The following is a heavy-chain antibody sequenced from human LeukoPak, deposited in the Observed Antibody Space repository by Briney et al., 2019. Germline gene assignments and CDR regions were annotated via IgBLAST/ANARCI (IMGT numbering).Heavy chain of an antibody. CDR1: GFTFSSYG. J-gene: IGHJ3*02. Sequence: PGGSLRLSCAASGFTFSSYGMSWVRQAPGKGLEWVAVISYDGSNKYYADSVKGRFTISRDNSKNTLYLQMNSLRAEDTAVYYCAKGRVSSGLYNAFDIWGQGTMVTVSS. CDR3: AKGRVSSGLYNAFDI. V-gene: IGHV3-30*18. CDR2: ISYDGSNK.